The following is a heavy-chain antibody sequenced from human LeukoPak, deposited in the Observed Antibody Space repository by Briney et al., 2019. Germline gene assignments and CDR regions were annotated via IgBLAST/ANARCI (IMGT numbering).Heavy chain of an antibody. D-gene: IGHD1-26*01. J-gene: IGHJ4*02. CDR3: ARRSVAGATTGYYYDS. CDR1: GFTFEGYG. CDR2: INWNGDNP. V-gene: IGHV3-20*04. Sequence: RSGGSLRLSCEASGFTFEGYGMTWVRQRPGKGLEYVCEINWNGDNPVYENSLRGRFTISRDNAKNSVYLQMSSLRVGDTAFYYCARRSVAGATTGYYYDSWGQGTLVTVSS.